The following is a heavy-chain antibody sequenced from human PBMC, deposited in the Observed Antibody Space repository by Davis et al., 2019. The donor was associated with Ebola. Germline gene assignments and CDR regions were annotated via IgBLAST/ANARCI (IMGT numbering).Heavy chain of an antibody. CDR3: ARTESSGWYRHYFGMDV. J-gene: IGHJ6*02. CDR1: GGSISSSSYY. D-gene: IGHD6-19*01. Sequence: MPSETLSLTCTVSGGSISSSSYYWGWIRQPPGKGLEWIGSIYYSGSTYYNPSLKSRVTISVDTSKNQFSLKLTSVTAADAAAYYCARTESSGWYRHYFGMDVWGQGTTVAVSS. CDR2: IYYSGST. V-gene: IGHV4-39*01.